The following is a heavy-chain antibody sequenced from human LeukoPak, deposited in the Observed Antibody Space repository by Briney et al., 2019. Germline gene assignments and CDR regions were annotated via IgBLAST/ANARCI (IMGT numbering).Heavy chain of an antibody. D-gene: IGHD3-10*01. J-gene: IGHJ4*02. CDR3: AIVGLGSGNY. V-gene: IGHV3-23*01. CDR2: ISGSGGST. Sequence: GGSLRLSCTVSGFTFSSYAMSWVRQAPGKGLEWVSTISGSGGSTYYADSVKGRFTIPRDNSKNTLYLQVYRLRVEDTAVYFCAIVGLGSGNYWGQGTLVTVSS. CDR1: GFTFSSYA.